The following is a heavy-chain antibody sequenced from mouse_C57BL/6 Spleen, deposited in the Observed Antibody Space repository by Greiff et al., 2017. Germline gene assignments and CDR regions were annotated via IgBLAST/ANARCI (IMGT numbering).Heavy chain of an antibody. CDR3: AIEGFYGYDEDYAMDY. CDR2: IHPSDSDT. Sequence: QVQLQQPGAELVKPGASVKVSCKASGYTFTSYWMHWVKQRPGQGLEWIGRIHPSDSDTNYNQKFKGKATLTVDKSSSTAYMQLSSLTSEDSAVYYCAIEGFYGYDEDYAMDYWGQGTSVTVSS. CDR1: GYTFTSYW. J-gene: IGHJ4*01. D-gene: IGHD2-2*01. V-gene: IGHV1-74*01.